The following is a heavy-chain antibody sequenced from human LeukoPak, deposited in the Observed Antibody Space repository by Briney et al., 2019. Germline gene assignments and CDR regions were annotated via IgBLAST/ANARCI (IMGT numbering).Heavy chain of an antibody. V-gene: IGHV4-34*01. Sequence: SETLSLTCAVYGGSFSGYYWSWIRQPPGKGLEWIGEINHSGSANYNPSLKSRVTISVDTSKNQFSLKLSSVTAADTAVYYCARDRGSQPFIDYWGQGTLVTVSS. D-gene: IGHD1-26*01. J-gene: IGHJ4*02. CDR2: INHSGSA. CDR3: ARDRGSQPFIDY. CDR1: GGSFSGYY.